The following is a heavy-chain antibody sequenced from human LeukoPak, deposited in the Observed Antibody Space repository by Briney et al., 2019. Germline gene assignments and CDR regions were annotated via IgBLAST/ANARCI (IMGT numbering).Heavy chain of an antibody. CDR3: TKYDSSGSYFDY. Sequence: PGGSLRLSCAASGFTFSSYGMSWVRQAPGKGLEWVANIKQDGSEKYYVDSVKGRFTISRDNAKNSLYLQMNSLRAEDTAVYYCTKYDSSGSYFDYWGQGTLVTVSS. J-gene: IGHJ4*02. CDR2: IKQDGSEK. CDR1: GFTFSSYG. V-gene: IGHV3-7*01. D-gene: IGHD3-22*01.